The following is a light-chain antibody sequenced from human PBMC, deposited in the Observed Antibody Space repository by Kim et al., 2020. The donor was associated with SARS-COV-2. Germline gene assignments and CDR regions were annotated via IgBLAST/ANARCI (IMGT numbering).Light chain of an antibody. CDR1: QDIRND. J-gene: IGKJ5*01. V-gene: IGKV1-17*01. CDR2: GAC. Sequence: ASVGDRDTITCRASQDIRNDLGWYQQNPGGAPKRLIYGACSLQSGVPSRFSGSGAGTEFTLTISSLQPKDFATYFCLQHNTYPITFGQGTRLEIK. CDR3: LQHNTYPIT.